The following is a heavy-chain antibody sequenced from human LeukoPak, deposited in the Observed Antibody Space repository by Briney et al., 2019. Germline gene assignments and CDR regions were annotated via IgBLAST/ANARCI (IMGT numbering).Heavy chain of an antibody. CDR3: ARDNADYYGSGRSVNWFDP. CDR1: GGSISSYY. D-gene: IGHD3-10*01. J-gene: IGHJ5*02. CDR2: IYTSGST. Sequence: NPSETLSLTCTVSGGSISSYYWSWIRQPAGKGLEWIGRIYTSGSTNCNPSLKSRVTMSVDTSKNQFSLKLSSVTAADTAVYYCARDNADYYGSGRSVNWFDPWGQGTLVTVSS. V-gene: IGHV4-4*07.